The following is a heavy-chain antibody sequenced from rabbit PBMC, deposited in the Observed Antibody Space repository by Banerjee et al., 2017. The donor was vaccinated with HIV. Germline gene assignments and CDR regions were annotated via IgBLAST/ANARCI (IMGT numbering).Heavy chain of an antibody. V-gene: IGHV1S45*01. J-gene: IGHJ4*01. CDR1: GFDFSSYYM. CDR3: ARDLAGVIGWNFNL. Sequence: QEQLKESGGGLVQPGGSLKLSCNASGFDFSSYYMTWVRQAPGKGLEWIGCFYTADGSTYYASWVNGRFSISKTSSTTVTLQMTSLTAADTATYFCARDLAGVIGWNFNLWGPGTLVTVS. CDR2: FYTADGST. D-gene: IGHD4-1*01.